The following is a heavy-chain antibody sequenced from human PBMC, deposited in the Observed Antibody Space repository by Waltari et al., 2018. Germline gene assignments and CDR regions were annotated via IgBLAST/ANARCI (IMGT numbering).Heavy chain of an antibody. V-gene: IGHV3-30*01. CDR3: ARDALGYCSGGSCYFSYFDY. D-gene: IGHD2-15*01. Sequence: QVQLVESGGGVVQPGRSLRLPCAASGFTFSRYAMHWVRQAPGKGPEWVAVISYDGSNKYYADSVKGRFTISRDNSKNTLYLQMNSLRAEDTAVYYCARDALGYCSGGSCYFSYFDYWGQGTLVTVSS. J-gene: IGHJ4*02. CDR1: GFTFSRYA. CDR2: ISYDGSNK.